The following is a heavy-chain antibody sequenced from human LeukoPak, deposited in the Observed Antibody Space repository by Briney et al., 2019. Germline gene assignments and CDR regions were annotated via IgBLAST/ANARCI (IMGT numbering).Heavy chain of an antibody. V-gene: IGHV3-48*03. Sequence: QPGGSLRLSGAASGFTFSSYGMNWVRQAPGKGLEWVSYISSSGSTIYYADSVKGRFTISRDNAKNSLYLQMNSLRAEDTAVYYCARGDSGSYYFDYWGQGTLVTVSS. CDR2: ISSSGSTI. CDR3: ARGDSGSYYFDY. CDR1: GFTFSSYG. J-gene: IGHJ4*02. D-gene: IGHD1-26*01.